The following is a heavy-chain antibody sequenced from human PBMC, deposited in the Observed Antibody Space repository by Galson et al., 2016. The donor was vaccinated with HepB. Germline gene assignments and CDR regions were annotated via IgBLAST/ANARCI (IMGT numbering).Heavy chain of an antibody. Sequence: SLRLSCAASGFTFSNYGMSWVRQAPGKGLEWVALISYDGSNKYYADSVKGRITISRDTSKNTVYLQMNSLRGEDTGVYYCARDKGTSVWYKDYWGQGTLVTVSP. CDR3: ARDKGTSVWYKDY. CDR1: GFTFSNYG. J-gene: IGHJ4*02. CDR2: ISYDGSNK. D-gene: IGHD1-1*01. V-gene: IGHV3-30*03.